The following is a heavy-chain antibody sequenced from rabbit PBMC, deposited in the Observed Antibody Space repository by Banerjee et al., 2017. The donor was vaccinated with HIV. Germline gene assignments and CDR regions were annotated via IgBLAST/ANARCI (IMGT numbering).Heavy chain of an antibody. Sequence: QSLEESGGGLVQPGASLTLTCKASGFSLISYWICWVRQAPGKGLEWIACMDAGSSGTTNYASWAKGRFTISKTSSTTVTLQMTSLTAADTATYFCARGDGAYAGYDGLWGPGTLVTVS. CDR3: ARGDGAYAGYDGL. CDR2: MDAGSSGTT. V-gene: IGHV1S40*01. CDR1: GFSLISYW. D-gene: IGHD7-1*01. J-gene: IGHJ4*01.